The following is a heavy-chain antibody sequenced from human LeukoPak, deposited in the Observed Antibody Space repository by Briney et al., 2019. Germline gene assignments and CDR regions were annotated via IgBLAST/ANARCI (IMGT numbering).Heavy chain of an antibody. J-gene: IGHJ5*02. D-gene: IGHD2-21*01. V-gene: IGHV1-2*02. CDR2: INPNSGGT. CDR1: GYSFTDYY. CDR3: ARADRLHGGPYLIGP. Sequence: ASVKVSCETSGYSFTDYYMHWVRQAPGQGLEWMGWINPNSGGTSAAQKFQGRVTMTRDTSITTVYMEVSWLTSDDTAIYYCARADRLHGGPYLIGPWGQGTLVTVSS.